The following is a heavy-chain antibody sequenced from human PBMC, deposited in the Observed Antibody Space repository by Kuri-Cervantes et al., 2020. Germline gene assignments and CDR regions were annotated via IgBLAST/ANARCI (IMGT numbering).Heavy chain of an antibody. V-gene: IGHV3-74*01. CDR1: GLTFSDYW. CDR3: ARSTPGYSSSWYGRYYYGMDV. CDR2: INSDGSST. J-gene: IGHJ6*02. Sequence: GGSLRLSCAASGLTFSDYWMSWVRQAPGKGLVWVSRINSDGSSTSYADSVKGRFTISRDNAKNTLYLQMNSLRAEDTAVYYCARSTPGYSSSWYGRYYYGMDVWGQGTTVTVSS. D-gene: IGHD6-13*01.